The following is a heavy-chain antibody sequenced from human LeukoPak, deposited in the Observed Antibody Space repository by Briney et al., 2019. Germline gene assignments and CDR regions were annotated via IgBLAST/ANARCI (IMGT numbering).Heavy chain of an antibody. J-gene: IGHJ4*02. CDR2: ISSSSSYI. V-gene: IGHV3-21*01. CDR1: GFTFSSYS. CDR3: ARADYCSGGSCYPLHFGY. Sequence: GGSLRLSCAASGFTFSSYSMNWVRQAPGKGLEWVSSISSSSSYIYYADSVKGRFTISRDNAKNSLYLQMNSLRAEDTAVYYCARADYCSGGSCYPLHFGYWGQGTLVTVSS. D-gene: IGHD2-15*01.